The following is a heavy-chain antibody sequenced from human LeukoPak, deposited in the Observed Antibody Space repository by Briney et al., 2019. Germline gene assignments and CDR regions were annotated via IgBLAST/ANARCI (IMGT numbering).Heavy chain of an antibody. V-gene: IGHV4-61*02. CDR2: IYTSGST. CDR1: GDSMNSGSYY. CDR3: ARDKMVRGVITSYYYYYMDV. D-gene: IGHD3-10*01. Sequence: SETLSLTCNVSGDSMNSGSYYWSWIRQPAGKGLDWIGRIYTSGSTNYNPSLKSRVTMSVDTSKNQFSLKLSSVTAADTAVYYCARDKMVRGVITSYYYYYMDVWGKGTTVTISS. J-gene: IGHJ6*03.